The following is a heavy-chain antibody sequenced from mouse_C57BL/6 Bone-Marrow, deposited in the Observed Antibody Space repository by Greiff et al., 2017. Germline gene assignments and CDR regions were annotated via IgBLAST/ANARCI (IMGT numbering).Heavy chain of an antibody. CDR1: GYAFTNYL. CDR3: ARKERDWYFDV. V-gene: IGHV1-54*01. Sequence: QVQLQQSGAELVRPGTSVKVSCKASGYAFTNYLIEWVKKRPGQGLEWIGVINPGSGGTNYNEKFKGKATLTADKSSSTAYMQLSSLTSEDSAVYFCARKERDWYFDVWGPGTTVTVSS. CDR2: INPGSGGT. J-gene: IGHJ1*01.